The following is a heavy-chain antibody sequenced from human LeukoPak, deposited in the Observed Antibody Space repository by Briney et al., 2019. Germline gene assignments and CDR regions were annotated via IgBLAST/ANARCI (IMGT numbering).Heavy chain of an antibody. CDR1: GGSISSGGYY. CDR2: IYYSGST. CDR3: ARADKGTFDP. V-gene: IGHV4-31*03. J-gene: IGHJ5*02. D-gene: IGHD1-14*01. Sequence: SETLSLTCTVSGGSISSGGYYWSWIRQHPGKGLEWIGYIYYSGSTYYNPSLKSRVTISVDTSKNQFSLKLSSVTAADTAVYYCARADKGTFDPWGQGTLVTVSS.